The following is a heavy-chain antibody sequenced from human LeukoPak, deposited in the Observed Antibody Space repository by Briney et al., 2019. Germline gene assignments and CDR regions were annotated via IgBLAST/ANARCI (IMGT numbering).Heavy chain of an antibody. Sequence: SETLSLTCTVSGDSISSSSYYWGWIRQPPGKGLEWIGNIYYSGSTYYNPSLESRVTISVDTSKNQFSLKLRSVTAADTAVYYCASLVAGHYGVDVWGQGTTVTVSS. V-gene: IGHV4-39*01. CDR2: IYYSGST. J-gene: IGHJ6*02. CDR1: GDSISSSSYY. D-gene: IGHD6-19*01. CDR3: ASLVAGHYGVDV.